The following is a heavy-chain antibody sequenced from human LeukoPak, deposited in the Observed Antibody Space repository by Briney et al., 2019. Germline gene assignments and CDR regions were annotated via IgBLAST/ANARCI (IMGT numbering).Heavy chain of an antibody. Sequence: ASVKVSCKASGYTFTGYYMHWVRQAPGQGLEWMGWINPNSGGTNYAQKFQGRVTMTRDTSISTAYMELSRLRSDDTAVYYCARDHSSSWYVLSSNWFDPWGQGTLVTVSS. V-gene: IGHV1-2*02. D-gene: IGHD6-13*01. CDR3: ARDHSSSWYVLSSNWFDP. J-gene: IGHJ5*02. CDR2: INPNSGGT. CDR1: GYTFTGYY.